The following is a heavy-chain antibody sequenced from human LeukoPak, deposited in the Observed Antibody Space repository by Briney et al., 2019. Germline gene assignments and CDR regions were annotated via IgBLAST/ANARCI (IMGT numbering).Heavy chain of an antibody. CDR1: GGSISSSSYY. V-gene: IGHV4-39*01. Sequence: PSETLSLTCTVSGGSISSSSYYWGWIRQPPGKGLEWIGSIYYSGSTYYNPSLKSRVTISVDTSKNQFSLKLSSVTAADPAVYYCARHFGGDIVVVPAAPPGTDYFDYWGQGTLVTVSS. CDR2: IYYSGST. D-gene: IGHD2-2*01. J-gene: IGHJ4*02. CDR3: ARHFGGDIVVVPAAPPGTDYFDY.